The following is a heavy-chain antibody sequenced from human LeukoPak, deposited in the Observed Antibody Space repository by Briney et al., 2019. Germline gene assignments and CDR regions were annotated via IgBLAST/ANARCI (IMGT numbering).Heavy chain of an antibody. CDR3: ARRSSSQPPNY. CDR2: MSYSGST. Sequence: PSETLSLTCTVSGVSISSSSYFWGWIRQPPGKGLEWVGSMSYSGSTYYNPSLKSRVTISVDTSKNQFSLKLSSATAADTAVYYCARRSSSQPPNYWGQGTLVTVSS. D-gene: IGHD6-13*01. V-gene: IGHV4-39*01. CDR1: GVSISSSSYF. J-gene: IGHJ4*02.